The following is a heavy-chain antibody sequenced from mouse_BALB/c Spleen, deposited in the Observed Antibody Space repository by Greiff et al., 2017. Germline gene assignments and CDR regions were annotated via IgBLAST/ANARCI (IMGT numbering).Heavy chain of an antibody. J-gene: IGHJ2*01. V-gene: IGHV1-14*01. CDR2: INPYNDGT. Sequence: VQLKQSGPELVKPGASVKMSCKASGYTFTSYVMHWVKQKPGQGLEWIGYINPYNDGTKYNEKFKGKATLTSDKSSSTAYMELSSLTSEDSAVYYCARGGTVVPFDYWGQGTTLTVSS. CDR1: GYTFTSYV. CDR3: ARGGTVVPFDY. D-gene: IGHD1-1*01.